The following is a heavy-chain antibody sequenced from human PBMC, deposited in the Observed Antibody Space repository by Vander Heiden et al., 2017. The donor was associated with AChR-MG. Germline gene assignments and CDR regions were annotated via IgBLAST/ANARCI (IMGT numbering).Heavy chain of an antibody. CDR2: ISYDGSNK. D-gene: IGHD6-19*01. V-gene: IGHV3-30-3*01. J-gene: IGHJ4*02. Sequence: QVQLVESGGGVVQPGRSLRLSRAPPGFTFSGYAMHWVRQAPGKGLEWVAVISYDGSNKYYADSVKGRFTISRDNSKNTLYLQMNSLRAEDTAVYYCARDLDIAVAGRAFDYWGQGTLVTVSS. CDR3: ARDLDIAVAGRAFDY. CDR1: GFTFSGYA.